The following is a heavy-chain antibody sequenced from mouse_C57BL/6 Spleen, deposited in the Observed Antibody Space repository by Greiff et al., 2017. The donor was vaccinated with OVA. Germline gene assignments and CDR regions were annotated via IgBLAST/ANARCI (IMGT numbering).Heavy chain of an antibody. CDR3: AREKAREAWFAY. D-gene: IGHD6-1*01. V-gene: IGHV1-22*01. CDR2: INPNNGGT. J-gene: IGHJ3*01. CDR1: EYTFTDYN. Sequence: EVQLQQSGPELVKPGASVKMSCKASEYTFTDYNMHWVKQSHGKSLEWIGYINPNNGGTSYNQKFKGKATLTVNKSSSTAYMELRSLTSEDSAVYYCAREKAREAWFAYWGQGTLVTVSA.